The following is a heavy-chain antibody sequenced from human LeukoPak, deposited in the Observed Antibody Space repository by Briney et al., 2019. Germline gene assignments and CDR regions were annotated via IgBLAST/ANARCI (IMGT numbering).Heavy chain of an antibody. J-gene: IGHJ4*02. V-gene: IGHV3-15*01. CDR3: TTDPIVVVTASQAPVDY. CDR2: IKSKTDGGTT. D-gene: IGHD2-21*02. CDR1: GFTFSNAW. Sequence: GGSLRLSCAASGFTFSNAWMSWVRQAPGKGLEWVGRIKSKTDGGTTDYAAPVKGRFTISRDDSKNTLYLQMNSLKTEDTAVYDCTTDPIVVVTASQAPVDYWGQGTLVTVSS.